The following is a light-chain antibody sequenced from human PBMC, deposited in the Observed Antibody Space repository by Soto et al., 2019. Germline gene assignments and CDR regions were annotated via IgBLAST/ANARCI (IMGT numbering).Light chain of an antibody. CDR3: QTWGTGITLV. Sequence: QPVLTQSPSASASLGASVKLTCTLSSGHSSYAIAWHQQQPEKGPRYLMKLNSDGSHSKGDGIPDRFSGSSSGAKRYLTISGLQAEDEADYYCQTWGTGITLVFGGGTKLTVL. CDR1: SGHSSYA. V-gene: IGLV4-69*01. J-gene: IGLJ3*02. CDR2: LNSDGSH.